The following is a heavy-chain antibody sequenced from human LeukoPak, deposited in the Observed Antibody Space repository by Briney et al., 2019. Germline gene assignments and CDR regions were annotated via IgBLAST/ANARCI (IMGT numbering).Heavy chain of an antibody. V-gene: IGHV1-18*01. Sequence: ASVKVSCKASGYTFTSYGISWVRQAPGQGLEWMGWISAYNGNTNYAQKLQGRVTMTTDTSTSTAYMELRSLRSDDTAVYYCARAGYCSGGSCPSDAFDIWGQGTMVTVSS. D-gene: IGHD2-15*01. J-gene: IGHJ3*02. CDR1: GYTFTSYG. CDR2: ISAYNGNT. CDR3: ARAGYCSGGSCPSDAFDI.